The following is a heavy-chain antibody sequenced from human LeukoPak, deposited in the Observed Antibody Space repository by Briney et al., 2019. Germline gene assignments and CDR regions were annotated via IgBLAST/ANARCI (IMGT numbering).Heavy chain of an antibody. Sequence: PSETLSLTCTVSGGSISSYFWSWIRQPPGKGLEWIGYIYYSGSTNYNPSLKSRVTMSVDTSRNQFSLKLSSVTAADTAVYYCARIDRAVAGTIDYWGQGTLVTVSS. D-gene: IGHD6-19*01. CDR3: ARIDRAVAGTIDY. J-gene: IGHJ4*02. CDR1: GGSISSYF. V-gene: IGHV4-59*08. CDR2: IYYSGST.